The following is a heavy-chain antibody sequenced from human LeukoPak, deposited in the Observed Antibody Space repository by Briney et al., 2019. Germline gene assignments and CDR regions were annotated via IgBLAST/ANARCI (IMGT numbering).Heavy chain of an antibody. V-gene: IGHV3-9*01. CDR1: GFTFDDYA. Sequence: PGRSLRLSCAASGFTFDDYAMPWVRQAPGKGLEWVSGISWNSGSIGYADSVKGRFTISRDNAKNSLYLQMNSLRAGDTALYYCAKADDGSGSYGGFDYWGQGTLVTVSS. CDR2: ISWNSGSI. J-gene: IGHJ4*02. CDR3: AKADDGSGSYGGFDY. D-gene: IGHD3-10*01.